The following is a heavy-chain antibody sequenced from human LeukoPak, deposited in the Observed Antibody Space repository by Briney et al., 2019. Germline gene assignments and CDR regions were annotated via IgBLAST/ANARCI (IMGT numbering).Heavy chain of an antibody. V-gene: IGHV3-74*01. CDR2: INSDGSST. J-gene: IGHJ5*02. CDR1: GVTFSSYW. Sequence: GGSLRLSCAASGVTFSSYWMHWVRQAPGKGLVCVSRINSDGSSTSYADSVKGRFTISRDKAKNTLYLQMTSLRDEDTAVYYCARDLEIAVAGTGWFDPWGQGTLVTVSS. CDR3: ARDLEIAVAGTGWFDP. D-gene: IGHD6-19*01.